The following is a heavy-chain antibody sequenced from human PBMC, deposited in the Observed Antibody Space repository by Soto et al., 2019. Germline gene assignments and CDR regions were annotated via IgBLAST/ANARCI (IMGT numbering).Heavy chain of an antibody. Sequence: EVQLLESGAGLVQPGGSLRLSSAASGFAFNSSAMAWVRETPGKGLQWVSAITVAGGGTYYADSVKGRFAISRDNSKKTLYLQMNSLSAEDTALYFCAKWPPSPKMGVTTHWGQGTLVTVSS. CDR2: ITVAGGGT. CDR1: GFAFNSSA. CDR3: AKWPPSPKMGVTTH. J-gene: IGHJ4*02. D-gene: IGHD1-26*01. V-gene: IGHV3-23*01.